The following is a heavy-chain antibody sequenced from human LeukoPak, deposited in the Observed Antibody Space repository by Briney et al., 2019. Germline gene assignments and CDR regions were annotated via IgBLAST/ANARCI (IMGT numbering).Heavy chain of an antibody. CDR3: ARDRSLYYDILTGGLDI. D-gene: IGHD3-9*01. J-gene: IGHJ3*02. CDR1: GFTFSSYE. CDR2: ISSSGSTI. Sequence: PGGSLRLSCAASGFTFSSYEMNWVRQAPGKGLEWVSYISSSGSTIYYADSVKGRFTISRDNAKNSLYLQMNSLRAEDTAVYYCARDRSLYYDILTGGLDIWGQGTMVTVSS. V-gene: IGHV3-48*03.